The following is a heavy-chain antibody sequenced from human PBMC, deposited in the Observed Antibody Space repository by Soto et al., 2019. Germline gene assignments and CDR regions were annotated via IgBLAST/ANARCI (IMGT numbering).Heavy chain of an antibody. CDR1: GFSLSNTRMA. CDR3: TRIEKGSATYT. V-gene: IGHV2-26*01. Sequence: QVTLKESGPVLVKPTETLTLTCTVSGFSLSNTRMAVSWIRQPPGKALEWLAHIFSNDEKSYSTSLKSRLTISKDTSKSQVVLSMTNMDPVVTATYYCTRIEKGSATYTWGQGTLVTVSS. CDR2: IFSNDEK. J-gene: IGHJ5*02. D-gene: IGHD3-10*01.